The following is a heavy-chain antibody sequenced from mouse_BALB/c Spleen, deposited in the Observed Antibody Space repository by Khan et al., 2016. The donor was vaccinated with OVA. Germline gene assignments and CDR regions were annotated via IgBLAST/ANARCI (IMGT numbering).Heavy chain of an antibody. CDR2: ILPGSGTT. CDR3: ALYGSRGDY. V-gene: IGHV1-9*01. D-gene: IGHD1-1*01. J-gene: IGHJ2*01. CDR1: GFTFSSYW. Sequence: QVQLQQSGAELMKPGASVKISCKATGFTFSSYWIEWVKQRPGHGLEWVGQILPGSGTTNYNEKFKGKATFTADTSSNTAYMQLSSLTSEDSAVYYCALYGSRGDYWGQGTTLTGSS.